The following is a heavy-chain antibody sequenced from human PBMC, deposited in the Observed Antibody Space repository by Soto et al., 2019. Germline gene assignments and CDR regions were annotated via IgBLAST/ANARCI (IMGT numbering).Heavy chain of an antibody. CDR2: ISAYNGDT. J-gene: IGHJ4*01. D-gene: IGHD6-19*01. CDR3: ARGGVAVAGRLAH. Sequence: QVQLVQSGAEVKKPGASVKVSCKTSGYIFTSYGISWVRQAPGQGIEWMGWISAYNGDTDDAQNLHGRVTMTTYTHTNTAYMELRRLRSDDTAVYYCARGGVAVAGRLAHCGHGTRFTVSS. CDR1: GYIFTSYG. V-gene: IGHV1-18*01.